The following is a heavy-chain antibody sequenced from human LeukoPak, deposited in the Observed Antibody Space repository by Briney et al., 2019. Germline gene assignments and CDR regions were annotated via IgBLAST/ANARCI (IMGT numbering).Heavy chain of an antibody. CDR3: ATSGTYRLDY. CDR1: GFTFSNYN. CDR2: TSSSGRTT. Sequence: GGSLRLSCAASGFTFSNYNMNWVRQAPGKGLEWISYTSSSGRTTNYADSVKGRFTISRDNAKNSLYLQMNSLKDGDTAVYYCATSGTYRLDYWGQGTLVTVSS. V-gene: IGHV3-48*02. J-gene: IGHJ4*02. D-gene: IGHD1-26*01.